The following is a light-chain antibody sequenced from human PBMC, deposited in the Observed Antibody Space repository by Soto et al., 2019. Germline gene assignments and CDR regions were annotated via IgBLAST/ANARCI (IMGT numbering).Light chain of an antibody. J-gene: IGLJ1*01. CDR2: DNT. V-gene: IGLV1-51*01. CDR1: SSNIGNYY. Sequence: QSVLTQPPSVSVAPGQKISISRSGSSSNIGNYYVSWYHQLPGTAPKLLIYDNTKRPSGIPDRFPGSKSGTSATLAITGLQTGDEGHYSCGAWDSSLNVYLFGGGTKVTVL. CDR3: GAWDSSLNVYL.